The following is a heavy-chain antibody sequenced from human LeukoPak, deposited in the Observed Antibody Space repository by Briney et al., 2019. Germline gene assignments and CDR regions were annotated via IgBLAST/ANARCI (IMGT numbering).Heavy chain of an antibody. D-gene: IGHD6-13*01. J-gene: IGHJ4*02. V-gene: IGHV3-48*01. Sequence: GGSLRLSCAASGFTFSNYNMNWVRQAPRKGLEWVSYITLSSSTIYYADSVKGRFTISRDNAKNSLSLQMNSLRAEDTAVYYCARETPQSSSWTAFDYWGQGTLVTVSS. CDR2: ITLSSSTI. CDR3: ARETPQSSSWTAFDY. CDR1: GFTFSNYN.